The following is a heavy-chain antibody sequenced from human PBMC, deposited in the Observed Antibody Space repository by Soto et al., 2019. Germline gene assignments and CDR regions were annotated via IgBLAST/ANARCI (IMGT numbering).Heavy chain of an antibody. D-gene: IGHD6-13*01. CDR3: AKSGSAGLYYFDY. V-gene: IGHV3-23*01. CDR1: GFTFSNYA. CDR2: ISGSGGSI. Sequence: GGSLRLSCAASGFTFSNYAMSWVRQAPGRGLEWVSGISGSGGSIYYADSVKGRFTISRDNSKYTLYLQMNSLRAEDTAVYYCAKSGSAGLYYFDYWGQGTLVTVSS. J-gene: IGHJ4*02.